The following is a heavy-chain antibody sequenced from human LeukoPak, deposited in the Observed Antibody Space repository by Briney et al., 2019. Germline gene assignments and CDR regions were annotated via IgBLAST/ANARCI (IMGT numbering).Heavy chain of an antibody. D-gene: IGHD5-12*01. CDR1: GFTFSSYS. CDR2: ISSSSSYI. Sequence: GGSLRLSCAASGFTFSSYSMNWVRQAPGKGLEWVSSISSSSSYIYYADPVKGRFTISRDNAKNSLYLQTNSLRAEDTAVYYCARDLSGYDPPFGYWGQGTLVTVSS. V-gene: IGHV3-21*01. J-gene: IGHJ4*02. CDR3: ARDLSGYDPPFGY.